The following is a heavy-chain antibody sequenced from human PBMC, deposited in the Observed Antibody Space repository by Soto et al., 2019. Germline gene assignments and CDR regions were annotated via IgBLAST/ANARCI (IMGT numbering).Heavy chain of an antibody. CDR2: IVNHGGRK. CDR3: ARDDEYDDNGLDY. Sequence: QVQLVESGGGVVQPGTSLRLSCAASGFLFSRFGMHWVRQAPGKGLEWVAVIVNHGGRKHYADSVRGRFTISRDNSRNTLFLEMSSLRVEDTAIYYCARDDEYDDNGLDYWGQGTLVTVSS. V-gene: IGHV3-33*01. CDR1: GFLFSRFG. D-gene: IGHD1-1*01. J-gene: IGHJ4*02.